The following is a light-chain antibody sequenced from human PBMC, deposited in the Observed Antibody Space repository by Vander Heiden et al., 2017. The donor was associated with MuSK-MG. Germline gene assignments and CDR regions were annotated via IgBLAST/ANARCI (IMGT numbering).Light chain of an antibody. J-gene: IGKJ4*01. CDR3: QQNDNLPLT. V-gene: IGKV1-33*01. CDR1: QDISNY. Sequence: DIQMTQSPSSLSASVVDRVTITCQASQDISNYLNWFQQKPGKAPKFLIYDASNLETGVPSRFSGSGSGTDFTLTISSLQVEDIATYYCQQNDNLPLTFGGGTKVEIK. CDR2: DAS.